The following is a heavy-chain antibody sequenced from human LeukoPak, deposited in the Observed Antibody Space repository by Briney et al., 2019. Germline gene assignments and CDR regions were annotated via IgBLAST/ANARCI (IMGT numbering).Heavy chain of an antibody. CDR2: IYYSGTT. CDR1: GGSISSYY. V-gene: IGHV4-59*08. J-gene: IGHJ6*02. Sequence: SETLSLTCTVSGGSISSYYWSWIRQPPGKRLEWIGYIYYSGTTNYNPSLKSRVTMSVDTSNNHLSLRLTSVTAADTALYYCARHSYNYYGLDVWGQGTTITVSS. CDR3: ARHSYNYYGLDV.